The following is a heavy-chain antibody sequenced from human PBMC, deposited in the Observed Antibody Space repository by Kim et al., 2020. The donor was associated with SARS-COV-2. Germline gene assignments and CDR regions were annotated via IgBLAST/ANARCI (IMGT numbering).Heavy chain of an antibody. CDR1: GGSISSGGYY. Sequence: SETLSLTCTVSGGSISSGGYYWSWIRKHPGKGLEWVGYIYYSGSTYYNPSLKSRVTISVDTSKNQFSRKLSSVTAADTAVYYCASASYDYVWGSYRYYGMDVWGQGTTVTVSS. CDR3: ASASYDYVWGSYRYYGMDV. J-gene: IGHJ6*02. CDR2: IYYSGST. V-gene: IGHV4-31*03. D-gene: IGHD3-16*02.